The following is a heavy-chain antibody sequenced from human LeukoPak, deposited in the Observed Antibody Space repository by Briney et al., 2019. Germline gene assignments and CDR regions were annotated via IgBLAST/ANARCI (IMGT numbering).Heavy chain of an antibody. D-gene: IGHD5-12*01. V-gene: IGHV1-69*01. CDR3: ARARIVATSYYYYYMDV. CDR2: IIPIFGTA. J-gene: IGHJ6*03. Sequence: SVKVSCKASGGTFSSYAISWVRQAPGQGLEWMGGIIPIFGTANYAQKLQGRVTITADESTSTAYMELSSLRSEDTAVYYCARARIVATSYYYYYMDVWGKGTTVTVSS. CDR1: GGTFSSYA.